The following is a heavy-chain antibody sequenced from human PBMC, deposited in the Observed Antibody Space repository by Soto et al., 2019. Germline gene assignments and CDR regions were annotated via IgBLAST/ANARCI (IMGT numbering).Heavy chain of an antibody. V-gene: IGHV2-5*02. CDR2: IDWDDDK. D-gene: IGHD2-2*01. Sequence: QITLRESGPTLVKPTQTLTLTCTFSGFSLNTNGVGVGWIRQPPGKALEWLALIDWDDDKRYSPSLETRLTITQHTSKTQAALTLPNLHPLDTATSSCAHRGVKPGPGQRWFDPWGQGTLVTVSS. CDR3: AHRGVKPGPGQRWFDP. CDR1: GFSLNTNGVG. J-gene: IGHJ5*02.